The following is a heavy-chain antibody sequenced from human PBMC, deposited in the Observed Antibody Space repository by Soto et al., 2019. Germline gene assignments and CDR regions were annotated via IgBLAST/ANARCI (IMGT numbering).Heavy chain of an antibody. CDR2: INHSGST. Sequence: QVQLQQWGAGLLKPSETLSLTCAVYGGSFSGYYWSWIRQPPGKGLEWIGEINHSGSTNYNPSLKSRVTISVDTSKNQFSLKLSSVTAADTAVYYYARGHILWWSTPPPYFDYWGQGTLVTVSS. CDR1: GGSFSGYY. J-gene: IGHJ4*02. CDR3: ARGHILWWSTPPPYFDY. V-gene: IGHV4-34*01. D-gene: IGHD2-21*01.